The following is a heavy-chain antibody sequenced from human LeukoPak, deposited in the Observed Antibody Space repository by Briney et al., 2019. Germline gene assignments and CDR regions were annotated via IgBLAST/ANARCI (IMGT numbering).Heavy chain of an antibody. CDR1: GFTFTSHW. J-gene: IGHJ4*02. CDR2: MNLDGSEK. D-gene: IGHD2-8*01. Sequence: PGGSPRLSCAASGFTFTSHWMSWVRQAPGKGLEWVARMNLDGSEKYYVDSVKGRFTISRDNAKTSLYLEMNSLRAEDTAVYYCARDATYCTNGVCYTRFDYWGQGTLVTVSS. CDR3: ARDATYCTNGVCYTRFDY. V-gene: IGHV3-7*01.